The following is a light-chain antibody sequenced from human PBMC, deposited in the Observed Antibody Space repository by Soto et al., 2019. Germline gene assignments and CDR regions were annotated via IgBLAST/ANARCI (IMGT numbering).Light chain of an antibody. CDR3: QQYGSVPLT. CDR1: QSVSTNY. V-gene: IGKV3-20*01. J-gene: IGKJ4*01. Sequence: EIVLTQSPGTLSLSPGERATLSCRASQSVSTNYLAWYQQKPGQAPMLLIYGASSRATGIPDRFSGSGSGADFALTISRLEPEDVAVYYCQQYGSVPLTFGGGTKVEIK. CDR2: GAS.